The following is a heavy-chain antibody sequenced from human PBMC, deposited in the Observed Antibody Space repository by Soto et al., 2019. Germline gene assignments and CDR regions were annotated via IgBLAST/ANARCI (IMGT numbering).Heavy chain of an antibody. CDR1: GGSISSSNW. CDR3: ARHSNEYRKSLDY. D-gene: IGHD6-13*01. J-gene: IGHJ4*02. CDR2: IYHSGST. Sequence: SETLSLTCAVSGGSISSSNWWSWVRQPPGKGLEWIGEIYHSGSTNYNPSLKSRVAISVDKSKNQFSLKLSSVTAADTAVYYCARHSNEYRKSLDYWGQGTLVTVSS. V-gene: IGHV4-4*02.